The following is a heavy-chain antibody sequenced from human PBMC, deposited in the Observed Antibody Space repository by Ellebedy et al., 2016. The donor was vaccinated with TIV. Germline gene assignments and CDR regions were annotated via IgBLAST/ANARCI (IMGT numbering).Heavy chain of an antibody. CDR1: GVTFSRDW. V-gene: IGHV3-74*01. J-gene: IGHJ4*02. Sequence: GGSLRLXXAASGVTFSRDWMDWVRQAPGKGLVWVSRISGDGSDTNYADSVKGRFTISRDNAKNTLYLQMNSLRVEDTAVYYCARSRDGYGHWGQGALVTVSS. D-gene: IGHD5-24*01. CDR3: ARSRDGYGH. CDR2: ISGDGSDT.